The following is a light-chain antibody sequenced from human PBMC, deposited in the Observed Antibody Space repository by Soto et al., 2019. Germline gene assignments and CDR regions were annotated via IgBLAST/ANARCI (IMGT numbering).Light chain of an antibody. J-gene: IGKJ2*01. V-gene: IGKV1-5*03. CDR3: QQYSSYSPYT. CDR1: QNINSW. Sequence: DIQMTQSPSTLSASVGDRVTITCQASQNINSWLAWYLQKPGEAPKLLIYKPSTLQHGVSSRFSGSGSGTEFTPTISSLQPDDFATNYYQQYSSYSPYTFGQGTKLEIK. CDR2: KPS.